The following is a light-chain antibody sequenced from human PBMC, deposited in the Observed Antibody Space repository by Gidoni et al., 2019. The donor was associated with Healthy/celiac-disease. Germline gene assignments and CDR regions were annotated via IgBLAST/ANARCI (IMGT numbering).Light chain of an antibody. V-gene: IGLV2-23*02. J-gene: IGLJ2*01. CDR3: CSYAGSSTSVV. CDR1: SSDVGSYNL. CDR2: EVS. Sequence: QSALTQPASVSGSPGQSITLSCTGTSSDVGSYNLVSWSQQHPGKAPKLMIYEVSKRPSGVSNRFSGSKSGNTASLTISGLQAEDEADYYCCSYAGSSTSVVFGGGTKLTVL.